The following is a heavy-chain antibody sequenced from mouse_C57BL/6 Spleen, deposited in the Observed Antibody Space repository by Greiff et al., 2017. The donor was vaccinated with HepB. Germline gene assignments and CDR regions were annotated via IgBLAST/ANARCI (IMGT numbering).Heavy chain of an antibody. J-gene: IGHJ1*03. V-gene: IGHV2-2*01. Sequence: QVQLQQSGPGLVQPSQSLSITCTVSGFSLTSYGVHWVRQSPGKGLEWLGVIWSGGSTDYNAAFISRLSISKDNSKSQVFFKMNSLQADDTAIYYCARNDGGYDYGWYFDVWGTGTTVTVSS. D-gene: IGHD2-4*01. CDR2: IWSGGST. CDR3: ARNDGGYDYGWYFDV. CDR1: GFSLTSYG.